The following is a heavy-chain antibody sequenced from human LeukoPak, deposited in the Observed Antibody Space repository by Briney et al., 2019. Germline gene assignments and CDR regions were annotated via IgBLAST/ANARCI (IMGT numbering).Heavy chain of an antibody. CDR1: GYTFTVYY. Sequence: ASVKVSCKASGYTFTVYYVHWVRQAPGQGLEWMGWINPNSGGTNYAQKFQGRVTMTRDTSISTAYMELSRLRSDDTAVYYCARGGGSGSSHNYGMDVWGQGTTVTVSS. D-gene: IGHD3-10*01. CDR3: ARGGGSGSSHNYGMDV. J-gene: IGHJ6*02. V-gene: IGHV1-2*02. CDR2: INPNSGGT.